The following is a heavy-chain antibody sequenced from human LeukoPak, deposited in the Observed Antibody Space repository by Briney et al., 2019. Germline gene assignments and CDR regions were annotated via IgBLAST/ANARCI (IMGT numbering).Heavy chain of an antibody. D-gene: IGHD3-22*01. CDR1: GFTFSSYA. Sequence: GGSLRLSCAASGFTFSSYAMHWVRQAPGKGLEWVAVISYDGSNKYYADSVKGRFTIPRDNSKNTLYLQMNSLRAEDTAVYYCARDGLMYYDSSGYRPFDYWGQGTLVTVSS. CDR3: ARDGLMYYDSSGYRPFDY. CDR2: ISYDGSNK. V-gene: IGHV3-30*04. J-gene: IGHJ4*02.